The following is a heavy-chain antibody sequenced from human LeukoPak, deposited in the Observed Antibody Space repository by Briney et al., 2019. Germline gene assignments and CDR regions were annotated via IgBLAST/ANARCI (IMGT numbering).Heavy chain of an antibody. D-gene: IGHD3-10*01. Sequence: GGALRLSCAASGFTFSSYAMSWGCQAPGKGLECVSAISGSGGSTYYADSVKGRLTIYRDTSKKTLYLQMNRLRAEDTAVYYCAKDGIDGSGSYLSLDYWGQGTLVTVSS. J-gene: IGHJ4*02. CDR3: AKDGIDGSGSYLSLDY. CDR2: ISGSGGST. V-gene: IGHV3-23*01. CDR1: GFTFSSYA.